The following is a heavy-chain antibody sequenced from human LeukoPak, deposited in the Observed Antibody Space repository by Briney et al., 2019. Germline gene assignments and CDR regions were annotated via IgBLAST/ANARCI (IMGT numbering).Heavy chain of an antibody. CDR3: ARGPRMRPNWSSTKCAFFDY. D-gene: IGHD2-2*01. V-gene: IGHV4-30-4*01. Sequence: SETLSLTCTVSGGSISSGDYYWRWSRQPPGGGLEGMVYNYYSGSTYYNPSLNSRVTIILDASNNHYFPKLSSVTAAETAVYYCARGPRMRPNWSSTKCAFFDYWGQGTLVTVSS. J-gene: IGHJ4*02. CDR1: GGSISSGDYY. CDR2: NYYSGST.